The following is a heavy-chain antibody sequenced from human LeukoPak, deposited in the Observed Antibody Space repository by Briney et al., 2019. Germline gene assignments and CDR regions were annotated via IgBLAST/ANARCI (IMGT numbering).Heavy chain of an antibody. D-gene: IGHD6-13*01. CDR3: AKVPGYSSSWFLFDY. CDR2: ISGSGGST. V-gene: IGHV3-23*01. J-gene: IGHJ4*02. CDR1: GFTFSSYA. Sequence: GGSLRLSCAASGFTFSSYAMSWVRQAPGKGLEWVSAISGSGGSTYYADSVKGRFTISRDNSKNTLYLQMNSLRAEDTAVYYCAKVPGYSSSWFLFDYWGQGTLVTVSS.